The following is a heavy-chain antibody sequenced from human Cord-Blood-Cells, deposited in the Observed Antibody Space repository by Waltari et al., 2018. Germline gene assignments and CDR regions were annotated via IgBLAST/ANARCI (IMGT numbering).Heavy chain of an antibody. Sequence: QVQLQESGPGLVKPSQTLSLTCTVSGGSTSSGDYYLSWIRQPPGKGLEWIGYIYYSGSTYYNPSLKSRVTISVDTSKNQFSLKLSSVTAADTAVYYCASSAVTTGAFDIWGQGTMVTVSS. J-gene: IGHJ3*02. CDR1: GGSTSSGDYY. V-gene: IGHV4-30-4*01. CDR3: ASSAVTTGAFDI. D-gene: IGHD4-17*01. CDR2: IYYSGST.